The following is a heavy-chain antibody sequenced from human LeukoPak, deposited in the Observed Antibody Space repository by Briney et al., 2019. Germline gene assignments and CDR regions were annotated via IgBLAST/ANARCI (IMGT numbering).Heavy chain of an antibody. Sequence: PSETLSLTCTVSGGSISSSSYYWGWIRQPPGKGLEWIGSIYYSGSTYYNPSLKSRVTISVDTSKNQFSLKLSSVTAADTAVYYCARRFYYYGSGSYYGGAYFDYWGQGTLVTVSS. CDR1: GGSISSSSYY. V-gene: IGHV4-39*01. J-gene: IGHJ4*02. D-gene: IGHD3-10*01. CDR3: ARRFYYYGSGSYYGGAYFDY. CDR2: IYYSGST.